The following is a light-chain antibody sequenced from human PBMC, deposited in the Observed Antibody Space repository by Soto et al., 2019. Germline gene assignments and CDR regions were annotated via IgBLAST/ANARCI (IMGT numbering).Light chain of an antibody. CDR1: RSISKY. CDR3: QQVNDYPIT. CDR2: GAS. J-gene: IGKJ5*01. V-gene: IGKV1-39*01. Sequence: DIQMTQSPSSVSASVGDRVTITCRPSRSISKYLNWYQHRPGKAPRLLIYGASALQTGIPPRFSGRRSGTEFILTITSLQPEDSETYFCQQVNDYPITFGQGTRLEIK.